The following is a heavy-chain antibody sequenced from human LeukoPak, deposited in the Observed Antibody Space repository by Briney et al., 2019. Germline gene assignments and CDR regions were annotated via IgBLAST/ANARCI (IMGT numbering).Heavy chain of an antibody. Sequence: GASVKVSCKASGYTFTAYYMHWVRQAPGQGLEWMGVIDPSGGSTSYAQRFQDRVTMTRDTSTSTVHMELSGLRSEDTAVYYCARDQEGFDYWGQGTLVTVSS. CDR1: GYTFTAYY. CDR2: IDPSGGST. J-gene: IGHJ4*02. V-gene: IGHV1-46*01. CDR3: ARDQEGFDY.